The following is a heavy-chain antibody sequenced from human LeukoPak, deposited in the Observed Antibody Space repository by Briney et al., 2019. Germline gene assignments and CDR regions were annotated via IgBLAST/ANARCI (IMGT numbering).Heavy chain of an antibody. CDR3: ARNCSTSCYHLKSFDY. CDR2: ISSSGSTI. CDR1: GFTFSDYY. J-gene: IGHJ4*02. D-gene: IGHD2-2*01. Sequence: AGGSLRLSCAASGFTFSDYYMSWIRQAPGKGLEWVSYISSSGSTIYYADSVKGRFTISRDNAKNSLYLQMNSPRAEDTAVYYCARNCSTSCYHLKSFDYWGQGTLVTVSS. V-gene: IGHV3-11*01.